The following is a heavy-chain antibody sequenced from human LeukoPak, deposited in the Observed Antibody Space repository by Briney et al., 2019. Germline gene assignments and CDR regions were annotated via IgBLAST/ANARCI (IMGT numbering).Heavy chain of an antibody. Sequence: SETLSLTCTVSGGSISSSSYYWGWIRQPPGKGLEWIGSIYYSGSTYHNPSLKSRVTISVDTSKNQFSLKLSSVTAADTAVYYCRHIAVAGTGGNNNWFDPWGQGTLVTVSS. CDR2: IYYSGST. J-gene: IGHJ5*02. CDR1: GGSISSSSYY. CDR3: RHIAVAGTGGNNNWFDP. D-gene: IGHD6-19*01. V-gene: IGHV4-39*07.